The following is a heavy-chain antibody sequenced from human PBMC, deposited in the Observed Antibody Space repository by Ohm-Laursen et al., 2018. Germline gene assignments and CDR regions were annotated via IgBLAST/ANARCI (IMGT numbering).Heavy chain of an antibody. V-gene: IGHV3-23*01. J-gene: IGHJ4*02. Sequence: SLRLSCAASGFTFSRYAMSWVRQAPGKGLEWVSVISGSGDSTYYADSVKGRFTISRDNSKNTLYLQMNSLRVEDTAVYYCAKGPSTWDFWGQGTLVTVSS. CDR3: AKGPSTWDF. CDR2: ISGSGDST. CDR1: GFTFSRYA. D-gene: IGHD6-13*01.